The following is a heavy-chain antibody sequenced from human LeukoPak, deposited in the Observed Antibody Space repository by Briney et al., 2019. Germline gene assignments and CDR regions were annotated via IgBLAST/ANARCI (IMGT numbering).Heavy chain of an antibody. CDR1: GGSFSGYY. Sequence: PPETLSLTCAVSGGSFSGYYWSWIRERPGKGREWIWQINHSGSTNYNPSIKSRVTISVDTSKNQFSLKLSSVTAADTAVYYCARAPYYYDSGYYFDYWGQGTLVTVSS. D-gene: IGHD3-10*01. CDR2: INHSGST. V-gene: IGHV4-34*01. J-gene: IGHJ4*02. CDR3: ARAPYYYDSGYYFDY.